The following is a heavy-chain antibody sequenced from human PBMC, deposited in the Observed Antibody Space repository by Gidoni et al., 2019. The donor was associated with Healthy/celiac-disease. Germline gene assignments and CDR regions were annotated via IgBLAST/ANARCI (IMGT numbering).Heavy chain of an antibody. CDR2: INHSGST. CDR3: AREGYYDFWSGYWGYGMDV. D-gene: IGHD3-3*01. CDR1: GGSFSGYS. J-gene: IGHJ6*02. Sequence: QVQLQQWGAGLLKPSATLSSTCAVYGGSFSGYSWSWIRQRPGKGLEWIGEINHSGSTNYNPSLKSRVTISVDTSKNQFSLKLSSVTAADTAVYYCAREGYYDFWSGYWGYGMDVWGQGTTVTVSS. V-gene: IGHV4-34*01.